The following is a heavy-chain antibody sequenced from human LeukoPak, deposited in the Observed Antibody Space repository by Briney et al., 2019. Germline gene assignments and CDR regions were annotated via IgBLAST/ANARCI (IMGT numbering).Heavy chain of an antibody. J-gene: IGHJ4*02. D-gene: IGHD3-16*01. CDR1: GGPISGYY. CDR2: IYSSGST. Sequence: SETLSLTCAVSGGPISGYYWNWIRQPPGKGLEWIGYIYSSGSTIYNPSLKSRVAISVDTSKNQFSLRLTSVTAADTAVYYCARLRSWGDRYFGYWGQGTLVTVSS. CDR3: ARLRSWGDRYFGY. V-gene: IGHV4-59*01.